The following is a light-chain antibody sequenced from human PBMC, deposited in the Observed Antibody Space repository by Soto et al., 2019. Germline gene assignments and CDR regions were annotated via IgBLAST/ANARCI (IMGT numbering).Light chain of an antibody. V-gene: IGKV1-5*03. CDR3: QQCNSYST. CDR1: QSLSGW. J-gene: IGKJ1*01. Sequence: DIQMTQSPSTLSASVGDRVIITCRASQSLSGWLAWYQQKPGRAPKLLIYKASNLQSGVPSRFSGSGSGTEFTLTISSLQPDDFATYYCQQCNSYSTFGQGTKVEIK. CDR2: KAS.